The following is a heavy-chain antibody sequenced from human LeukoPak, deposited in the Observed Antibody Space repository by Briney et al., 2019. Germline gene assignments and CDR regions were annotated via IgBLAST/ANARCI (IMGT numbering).Heavy chain of an antibody. CDR3: ARVAYDYVWGSYRFNWFDP. D-gene: IGHD3-16*02. Sequence: ASVKVSCKASGYTFTGYYMHWVRQAPGQGLEWMGWSNPNSGGTNYAQKFQGRVTMTRDTSISTAYMELSSLRSEDTAVYYCARVAYDYVWGSYRFNWFDPWGQGTLVTVSS. J-gene: IGHJ5*02. CDR1: GYTFTGYY. CDR2: SNPNSGGT. V-gene: IGHV1-2*02.